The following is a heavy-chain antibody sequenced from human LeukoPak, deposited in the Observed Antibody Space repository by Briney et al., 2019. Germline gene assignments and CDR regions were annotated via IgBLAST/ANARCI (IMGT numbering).Heavy chain of an antibody. CDR1: GGTFSSYA. Sequence: VASVKVSCKDSGGTFSSYAISWVRQAPGQGLEWMGRIIPIFGTANYAQKFQGRVTITTDESTSTAYMELSSLRSEDTAVYYCARSRIAAAGISFGYWGQGTLVTVSS. CDR3: ARSRIAAAGISFGY. V-gene: IGHV1-69*05. CDR2: IIPIFGTA. D-gene: IGHD6-13*01. J-gene: IGHJ4*02.